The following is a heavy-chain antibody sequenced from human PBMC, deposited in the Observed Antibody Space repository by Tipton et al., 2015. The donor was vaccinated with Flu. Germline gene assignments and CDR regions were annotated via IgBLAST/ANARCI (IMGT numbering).Heavy chain of an antibody. D-gene: IGHD4-17*01. Sequence: SLRLSCSASGFTFDDYAIHWVRQPPGKGLEWVSSISWNSNYIDYADSVKGRFTISRDNAKNSLYLQMNGLRHDDTAFYYCAKDGGAYGEHPWFDSLGQGTLVTVSS. CDR3: AKDGGAYGEHPWFDS. CDR1: GFTFDDYA. CDR2: ISWNSNYI. V-gene: IGHV3-9*01. J-gene: IGHJ5*01.